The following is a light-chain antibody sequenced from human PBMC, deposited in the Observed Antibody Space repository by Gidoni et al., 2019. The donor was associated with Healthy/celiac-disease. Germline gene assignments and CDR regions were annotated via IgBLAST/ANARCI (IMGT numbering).Light chain of an antibody. V-gene: IGLV3-21*03. J-gene: IGLJ2*01. Sequence: SYVLTQPPPVSVAPGKTARITCGGNNIGSKSVHWYQQKPGQAPVLVVYDDSARPSGIPERFSGSNSVNTATLTISRVEAGDEADYYCQVWDSSSDHVVFGGGTKLTVL. CDR2: DDS. CDR1: NIGSKS. CDR3: QVWDSSSDHVV.